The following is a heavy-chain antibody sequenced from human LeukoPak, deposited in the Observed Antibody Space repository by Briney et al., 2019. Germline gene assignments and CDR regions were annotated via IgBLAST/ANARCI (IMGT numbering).Heavy chain of an antibody. J-gene: IGHJ4*02. D-gene: IGHD4-17*01. CDR1: GGSISSYY. CDR2: ISDSGST. Sequence: PSETLSLTCTFSGGSISSYYWSWVRQPPGKGLEWIGYISDSGSTNYNPSLKSRVTISVDTSKNQFSLKLSSVTAADTAVYYCATDQGDYEYFDYWGQGTLVTVSS. V-gene: IGHV4-59*01. CDR3: ATDQGDYEYFDY.